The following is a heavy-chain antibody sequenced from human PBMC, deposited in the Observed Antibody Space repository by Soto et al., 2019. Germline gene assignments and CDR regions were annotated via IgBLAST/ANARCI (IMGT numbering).Heavy chain of an antibody. V-gene: IGHV3-48*01. Sequence: EVQLVESGGGLVQPGGSLRLSCAASGFTFSSYSMNWVRQAPGKGLEWVSYISSSSSTIYYADSVKGRFTISRDNAKNSLYLQMTSLRAEDTAVYYWARANYYGSPGDFDYWGQGTLVTVSS. D-gene: IGHD3-10*01. CDR3: ARANYYGSPGDFDY. J-gene: IGHJ4*02. CDR2: ISSSSSTI. CDR1: GFTFSSYS.